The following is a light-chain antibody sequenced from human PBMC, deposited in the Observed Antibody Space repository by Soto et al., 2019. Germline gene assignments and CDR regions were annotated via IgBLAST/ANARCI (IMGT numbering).Light chain of an antibody. CDR1: QSVSTN. J-gene: IGKJ2*01. Sequence: EIVMTQSPDALSVSPGERATLSCRASQSVSTNLAWYQQKPGQAPRLLIYGASTRATGIPARFSGSGYGTEFTLTISSLQSEDFAVYHCQQYNNWPYTFGQGTKLEIK. CDR3: QQYNNWPYT. V-gene: IGKV3-15*01. CDR2: GAS.